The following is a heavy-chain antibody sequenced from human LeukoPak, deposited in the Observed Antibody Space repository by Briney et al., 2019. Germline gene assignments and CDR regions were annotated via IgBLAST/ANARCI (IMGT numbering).Heavy chain of an antibody. D-gene: IGHD1-26*01. CDR1: GGTFSSYA. Sequence: ASVKVSCKASGGTFSSYAISWVRQAPGQGLEWMGGIIPIFGTANYAQKFQGRVTITADESTSTAYMELSSLRSEDTAVYYCASLSGSCYYYGMDVWGQGTTVTVSS. CDR3: ASLSGSCYYYGMDV. CDR2: IIPIFGTA. V-gene: IGHV1-69*01. J-gene: IGHJ6*02.